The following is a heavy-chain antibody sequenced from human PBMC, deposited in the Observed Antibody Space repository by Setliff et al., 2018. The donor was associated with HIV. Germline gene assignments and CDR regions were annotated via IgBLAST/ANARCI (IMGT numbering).Heavy chain of an antibody. CDR2: IYYVGWS. CDR3: ARGSRQLTIFGVVFKTNYYFMDV. V-gene: IGHV4-4*07. CDR1: GASLQSYY. Sequence: SETLSLTCSVSGASLQSYYWSWIRQPAGKGLQWIGRIYYVGWSKYNPSLEDRVTVSVDTSNNQFSLSLRSVTAADTAVYYWARGSRQLTIFGVVFKTNYYFMDVWGKGTAVTVSS. D-gene: IGHD3-3*01. J-gene: IGHJ6*03.